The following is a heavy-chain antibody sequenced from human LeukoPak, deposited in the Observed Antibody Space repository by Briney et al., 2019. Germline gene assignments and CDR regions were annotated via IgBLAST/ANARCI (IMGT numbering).Heavy chain of an antibody. CDR2: IVVGSGNT. CDR3: AGGSGPLDY. Sequence: ASVKVSFKASGFTFTSSATQRVRQARGQRLEWIGWIVVGSGNTNYAQKFQERVKITRDMSTSTAYVELSSLRSEDTAVYYCAGGSGPLDYWGQGTLVTVS. V-gene: IGHV1-58*02. D-gene: IGHD3-10*01. CDR1: GFTFTSSA. J-gene: IGHJ4*02.